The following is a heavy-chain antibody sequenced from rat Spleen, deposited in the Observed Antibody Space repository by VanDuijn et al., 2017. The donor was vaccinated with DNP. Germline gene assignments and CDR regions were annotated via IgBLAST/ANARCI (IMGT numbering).Heavy chain of an antibody. J-gene: IGHJ2*01. CDR3: ARWGYRYNYFDY. CDR2: ISYSGTT. D-gene: IGHD1-5*01. Sequence: EVQLQESGPGLVKPSQSLSLTCSVTGYSITSNYWGWIRKFPGNKMEWMAYISYSGTTRYNPSLKSRVSITRDTSKNHFFLQLNSVTTEDTATYYCARWGYRYNYFDYWGRGVMVTVSS. V-gene: IGHV3-1*01. CDR1: GYSITSNY.